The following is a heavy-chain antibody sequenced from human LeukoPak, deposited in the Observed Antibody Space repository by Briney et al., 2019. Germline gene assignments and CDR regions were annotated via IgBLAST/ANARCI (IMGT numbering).Heavy chain of an antibody. CDR2: ICHDGTNK. V-gene: IGHV3-33*01. D-gene: IGHD5-24*01. Sequence: GRSLRLSCAASGFVFSSYGMHWVRQAPGKGLEGVALICHDGTNKFYADSVKGRFAISRDNSKSTLYLQMDSLRAEDTAVYYCARDQGRDGYNPFDYWGQGTLVTVSS. CDR3: ARDQGRDGYNPFDY. CDR1: GFVFSSYG. J-gene: IGHJ4*02.